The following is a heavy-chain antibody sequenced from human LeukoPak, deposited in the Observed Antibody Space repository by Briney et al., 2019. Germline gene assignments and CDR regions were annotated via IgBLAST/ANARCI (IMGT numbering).Heavy chain of an antibody. J-gene: IGHJ6*03. CDR1: GFTVSSNC. V-gene: IGHV3-53*01. D-gene: IGHD2-21*02. CDR3: ARVSCGGDCSHMDV. Sequence: GGSLRLPCAASGFTVSSNCMSWVRQAPGKGLEWVSVIYSGGSTYYADSVKGRFTISRDNSKNTLYLQMNSLRAEDTAVYYCARVSCGGDCSHMDVWGKGTTVTVSS. CDR2: IYSGGST.